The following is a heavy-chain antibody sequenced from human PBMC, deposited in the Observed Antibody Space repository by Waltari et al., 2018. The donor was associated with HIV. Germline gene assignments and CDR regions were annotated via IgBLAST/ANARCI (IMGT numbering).Heavy chain of an antibody. Sequence: QLVESGGALIQPGRSLRLSCTASGFTFGDYAMNWVRQAPGKGRGWVGFIRSKTSGETREYAASVKGRFSISRDDSKGMVYLQMNSLRADDTALYYCVRDLAWSAFDVWGQGTMVTVSS. J-gene: IGHJ3*01. CDR1: GFTFGDYA. V-gene: IGHV3-49*04. D-gene: IGHD3-3*01. CDR3: VRDLAWSAFDV. CDR2: IRSKTSGETR.